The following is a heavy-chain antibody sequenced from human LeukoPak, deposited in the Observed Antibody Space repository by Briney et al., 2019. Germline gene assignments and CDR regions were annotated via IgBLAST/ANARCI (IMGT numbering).Heavy chain of an antibody. CDR2: ISSSSSYI. CDR3: ARGDSYGYFYFDY. CDR1: GFTFSSYS. D-gene: IGHD5-18*01. V-gene: IGHV3-21*01. Sequence: GVSLRLSCAASGFTFSSYSMNWVRQAPGKGLEWVSSISSSSSYIHYADSVKGRFTISRDNAKNSLYLQMNSLRAEDTAVYYCARGDSYGYFYFDYWGQGTLVTVSS. J-gene: IGHJ4*02.